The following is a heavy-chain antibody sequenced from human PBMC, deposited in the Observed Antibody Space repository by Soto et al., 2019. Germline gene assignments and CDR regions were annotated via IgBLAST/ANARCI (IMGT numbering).Heavy chain of an antibody. CDR2: ISGSGGST. CDR3: AKDKGYRQWLAHYAFDI. V-gene: IGHV3-23*01. J-gene: IGHJ3*02. D-gene: IGHD6-19*01. CDR1: GFTFSSYA. Sequence: EVQLLESGGGLVQPGGSLRLSCAASGFTFSSYAMSWVRQAPGKGLEWVSAISGSGGSTYYADSVKGRFTSSRDNSKNTVYLQMNSLKAEDTAVYYCAKDKGYRQWLAHYAFDIWGQGTMVTVSS.